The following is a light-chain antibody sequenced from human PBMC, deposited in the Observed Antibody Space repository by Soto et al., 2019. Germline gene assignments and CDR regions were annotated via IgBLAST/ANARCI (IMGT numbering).Light chain of an antibody. J-gene: IGLJ3*02. CDR3: ETCDSNTRKV. CDR1: SGHSSYI. Sequence: QPVLTQSSSASASLGSSVKLTCTLSSGHSSYIIAWHQQQPGKAPRYLMKLEGSGSYNKGSGVPDRFSGSSSGADRYLTISNLQFEDEADYYCETCDSNTRKVFGGGTKLTVL. CDR2: LEGSGSY. V-gene: IGLV4-60*02.